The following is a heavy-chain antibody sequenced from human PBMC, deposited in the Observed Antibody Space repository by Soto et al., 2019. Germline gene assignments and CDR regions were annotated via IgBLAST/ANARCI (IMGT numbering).Heavy chain of an antibody. CDR1: GFNVSSTS. J-gene: IGHJ4*02. Sequence: VQLVESGGGLVQPGGSLRLSCAASGFNVSSTSMSWVRQAPGKGLEWVSVIYSGAGTHYAGSVKGRFTISRDTSKNTLYLQMHSLRVEETAVYYCAREGSGSSTSFDYWGQGTVVTVSS. CDR2: IYSGAGT. D-gene: IGHD2-2*01. V-gene: IGHV3-66*01. CDR3: AREGSGSSTSFDY.